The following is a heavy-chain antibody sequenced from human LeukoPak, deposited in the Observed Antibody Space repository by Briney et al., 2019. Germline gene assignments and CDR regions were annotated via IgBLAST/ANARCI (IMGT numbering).Heavy chain of an antibody. CDR3: ASRRVAVPTTRAFDY. J-gene: IGHJ4*02. V-gene: IGHV3-48*03. CDR1: GFTLSAYE. D-gene: IGHD1-26*01. CDR2: ISGPSI. Sequence: PGGSLRLSCAASGFTLSAYEMNWVRQAPGKGLEWISYISGPSIQYADSVKGRFTISGDNAKNPLYLQMNSLRAEDTAVYYCASRRVAVPTTRAFDYWGQGTLVTVSS.